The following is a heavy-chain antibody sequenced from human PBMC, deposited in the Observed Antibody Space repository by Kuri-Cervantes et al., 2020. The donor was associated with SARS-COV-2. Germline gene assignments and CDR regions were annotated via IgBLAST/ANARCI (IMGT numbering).Heavy chain of an antibody. CDR3: TTDSNQYCTNGVCYSFDY. J-gene: IGHJ4*02. CDR2: IKSKTDGGTT. Sequence: GGSLRLSCAASGFTFSNAWMSWVRQAPGKGLEWVGRIKSKTDGGTTDYAAPVKGRFTISRDDSKNTLYLQMNSLKTEDTAVYYCTTDSNQYCTNGVCYSFDYWGQGTLVTVSS. D-gene: IGHD2-8*01. V-gene: IGHV3-15*01. CDR1: GFTFSNAW.